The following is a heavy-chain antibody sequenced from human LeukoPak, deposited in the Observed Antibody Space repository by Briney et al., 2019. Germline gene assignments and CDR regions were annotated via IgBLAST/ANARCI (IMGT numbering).Heavy chain of an antibody. V-gene: IGHV3-30-3*01. D-gene: IGHD3-22*01. CDR2: ISYDGSNK. CDR1: GFTFSSYA. CDR3: ARSDSSGYYSLVY. Sequence: GGSLRLSCAASGFTFSSYAMHWVRQAPGKGLEWVAVISYDGSNKYYADSVKGRFTISRDNSKNTLYLQMNSLRAEDTAVYYCARSDSSGYYSLVYWGQGTLVTVSS. J-gene: IGHJ4*02.